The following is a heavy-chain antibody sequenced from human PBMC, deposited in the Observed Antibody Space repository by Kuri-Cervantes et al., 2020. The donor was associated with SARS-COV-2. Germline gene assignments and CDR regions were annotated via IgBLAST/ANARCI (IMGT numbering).Heavy chain of an antibody. Sequence: ASVKVSCKASGYTFTSYYMHWVRQAPGQGLEWMGWINPNSGGTNYAQKFQGRVTMTRDTSISTAYMELSRLRSDDTAVYYCARVEANWGSGAFDIWGQGTMVTVSS. CDR1: GYTFTSYY. V-gene: IGHV1-2*02. CDR2: INPNSGGT. CDR3: ARVEANWGSGAFDI. J-gene: IGHJ3*02. D-gene: IGHD7-27*01.